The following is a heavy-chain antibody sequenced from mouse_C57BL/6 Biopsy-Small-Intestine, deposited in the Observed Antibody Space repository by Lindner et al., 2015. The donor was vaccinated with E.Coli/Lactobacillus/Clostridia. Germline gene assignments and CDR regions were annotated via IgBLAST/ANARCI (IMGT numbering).Heavy chain of an antibody. CDR3: ASLTGTKGYFDY. CDR1: GYTFTSYG. J-gene: IGHJ2*01. Sequence: VQLQESGPELVKPGASVKISCKASGYTFTSYGISWVKQSHGNILDWIGYIYPYNGLSSYNQKFKGKATLTVDRSSSTAYMELRSLTSKDSAVYYCASLTGTKGYFDYWGQGTTLTVSS. CDR2: IYPYNGLS. V-gene: IGHV1-31*01. D-gene: IGHD4-1*01.